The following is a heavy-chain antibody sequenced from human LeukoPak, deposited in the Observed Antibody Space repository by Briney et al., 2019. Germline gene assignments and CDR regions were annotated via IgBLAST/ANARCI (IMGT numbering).Heavy chain of an antibody. CDR1: GYTFTGYY. CDR2: INPNSGGT. D-gene: IGHD2-2*01. J-gene: IGHJ5*02. CDR3: AKIYCSSTSCYDRNWFDP. V-gene: IGHV1-2*02. Sequence: GASVKVSCKSSGYTFTGYYMHWVRQAPGQGLAWMGWINPNSGGTNYAQKFQGRVTMTRDTSISTAYMELSRLRSDDTAVYYCAKIYCSSTSCYDRNWFDPWGQGTLVTVSS.